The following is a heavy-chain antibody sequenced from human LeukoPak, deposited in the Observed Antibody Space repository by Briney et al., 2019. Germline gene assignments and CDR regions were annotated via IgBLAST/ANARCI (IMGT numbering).Heavy chain of an antibody. CDR1: GFSLSTRGMG. V-gene: IGHV2-5*01. Sequence: SGPTLVKPTQTLTLTCTFSGFSLSTRGMGVGWIRQPPGKALEWLGLIYWNDDKRYRQSLKSKVTITKDTSKDQVVLTMTSVDPVDTATYYCAHSRYCGSDCYGIEFDHWGQGTLATVSS. CDR3: AHSRYCGSDCYGIEFDH. CDR2: IYWNDDK. D-gene: IGHD2-21*02. J-gene: IGHJ4*02.